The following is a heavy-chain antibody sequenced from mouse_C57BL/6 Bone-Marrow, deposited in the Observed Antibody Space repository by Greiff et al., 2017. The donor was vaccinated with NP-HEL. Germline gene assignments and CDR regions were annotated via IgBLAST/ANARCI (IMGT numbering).Heavy chain of an antibody. V-gene: IGHV1-72*01. Sequence: QVQLKQPGAELVKPGASVKLSCKASGYTFTSYWMHWVKQRPGRGLEWIGRIDPNSGGTKYNEKFKSKATLTVDKPSSTAYMQLSSLTSEDSAVYYCASIYYDYFYWYFDVWGTGTTVTVSS. CDR1: GYTFTSYW. CDR3: ASIYYDYFYWYFDV. D-gene: IGHD2-4*01. J-gene: IGHJ1*03. CDR2: IDPNSGGT.